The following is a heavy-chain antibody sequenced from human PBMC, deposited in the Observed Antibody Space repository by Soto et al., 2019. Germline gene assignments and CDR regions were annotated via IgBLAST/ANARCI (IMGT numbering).Heavy chain of an antibody. J-gene: IGHJ4*02. D-gene: IGHD1-7*01. CDR3: TRGGNYYFDY. CDR2: INGDGGTI. CDR1: GFTFSTSW. V-gene: IGHV3-74*01. Sequence: EVQLVEAGGGLVQPGGSLRLSCAASGFTFSTSWIHWVRQDPGKGLVWVSRINGDGGTINYADSVKGRFTISRDNVKNTVYLQMNRLSADHTAVYYCTRGGNYYFDYWGQGTLVSVYS.